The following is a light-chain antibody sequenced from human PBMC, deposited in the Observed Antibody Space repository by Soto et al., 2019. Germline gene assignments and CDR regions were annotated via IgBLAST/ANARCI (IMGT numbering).Light chain of an antibody. CDR3: PLYNGATQGV. CDR2: STS. Sequence: QAVVTQEPSLTVSPGGTVTLTCASSTGAVTSGYYPYWFQQKPGPAPRAMIYSTSNKYAWTPARFSGSLLGGKAALTLSGVQPEDEAEYYCPLYNGATQGVFGGGTKLTVL. CDR1: TGAVTSGYY. V-gene: IGLV7-43*01. J-gene: IGLJ3*02.